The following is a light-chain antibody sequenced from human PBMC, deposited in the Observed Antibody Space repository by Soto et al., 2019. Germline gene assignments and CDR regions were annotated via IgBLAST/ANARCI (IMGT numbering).Light chain of an antibody. Sequence: EIVLTQSPGTLSLSPGEGGTLSCRASQSVSRNYLAWYQQKPGQAPRLLINGASSRATGVPDRFSGSGSGTDFTLTISRLEPEDFAVYCCQQYGSSPKTFGQGTKVDIK. CDR1: QSVSRNY. V-gene: IGKV3-20*01. CDR3: QQYGSSPKT. J-gene: IGKJ1*01. CDR2: GAS.